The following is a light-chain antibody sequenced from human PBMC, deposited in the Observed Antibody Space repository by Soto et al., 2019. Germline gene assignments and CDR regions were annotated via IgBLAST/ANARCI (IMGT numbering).Light chain of an antibody. CDR2: KAS. Sequence: EMGKCAATVAASVGDRVTITCRASQSISSWLAWYQQKPGKAPKLLIYKASSLESGVPSRFSGSGSGTEFTLTISSLQPDDFATNYCQQYNSYLWTFGQGTKVDIK. CDR3: QQYNSYLWT. J-gene: IGKJ1*01. V-gene: IGKV1-5*03. CDR1: QSISSW.